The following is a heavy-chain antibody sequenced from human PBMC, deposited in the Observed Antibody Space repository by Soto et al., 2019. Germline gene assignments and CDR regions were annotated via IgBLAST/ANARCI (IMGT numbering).Heavy chain of an antibody. J-gene: IGHJ5*02. Sequence: EVQLVESGGGLVQPGGCLRLSCAASGFTFSNYWMHWVRQAPGKGLVWVSRINSDGSSTSYADSVKGRFTISRDNAKNTLYLQMNSLRVEDTAVYYCTRDRPGGFDPWGQGTLVTVSS. CDR3: TRDRPGGFDP. D-gene: IGHD1-26*01. CDR1: GFTFSNYW. CDR2: INSDGSST. V-gene: IGHV3-74*01.